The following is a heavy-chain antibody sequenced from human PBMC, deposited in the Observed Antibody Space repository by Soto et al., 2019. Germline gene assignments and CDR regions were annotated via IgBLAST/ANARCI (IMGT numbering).Heavy chain of an antibody. D-gene: IGHD5-12*01. CDR1: GFTFSSYA. V-gene: IGHV3-64*01. Sequence: EVQLVESGGGLVQPGGSLRLSCAASGFTFSSYAMHWVRQAPGKGLEYVSVISSNGGSTYYANSVKGRFTISRDNSKHSLYLQLGSLRAEDMAVYQCARGSNGYHFDYWGQGTLVTLSS. CDR3: ARGSNGYHFDY. J-gene: IGHJ4*02. CDR2: ISSNGGST.